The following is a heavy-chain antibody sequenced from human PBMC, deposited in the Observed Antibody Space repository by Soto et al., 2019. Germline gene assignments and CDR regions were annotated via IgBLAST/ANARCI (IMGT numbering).Heavy chain of an antibody. D-gene: IGHD6-13*01. V-gene: IGHV3-7*01. Sequence: EVQLVESGGGLVQPGGSLRLSCGASGFTFSSYWMSWVRQAPGKGLEWVANIKQDGSEKYYVVSVKGRFNISGDNAQNSEYLHMNSLRAEDTAVYYCARGAGAAAGSYYFDYWGQGTLVTASS. CDR3: ARGAGAAAGSYYFDY. CDR2: IKQDGSEK. J-gene: IGHJ4*02. CDR1: GFTFSSYW.